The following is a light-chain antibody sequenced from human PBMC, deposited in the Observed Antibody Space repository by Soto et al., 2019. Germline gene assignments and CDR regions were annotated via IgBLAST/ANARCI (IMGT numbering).Light chain of an antibody. CDR3: SSYAGGNNLV. J-gene: IGLJ2*01. Sequence: QSVLTQPPSASGSPGQSVTISCTGTSSDVGGYDYVSWYQHHPVKAPKLMIYEVIKRPSGVPYRFSGSKSGDTASLTVSGLQPDDEAEYYCSSYAGGNNLVFGGGTKLTVL. CDR2: EVI. CDR1: SSDVGGYDY. V-gene: IGLV2-8*01.